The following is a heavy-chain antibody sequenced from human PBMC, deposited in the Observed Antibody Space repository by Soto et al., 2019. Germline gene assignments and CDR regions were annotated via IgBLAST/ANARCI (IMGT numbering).Heavy chain of an antibody. CDR1: GFTFSGSA. Sequence: EVQLVESGGGLVQPGGSLTLSCAASGFTFSGSAMHWVRQASGNGLEWVGRSRSKANSYATAYAASVKGRFTISRDDSKSTAYLQMNSLITEDTAVYCCTGHDRRCHGCYWCQGTLATVSS. J-gene: IGHJ1*01. CDR2: SRSKANSYAT. D-gene: IGHD2-15*01. V-gene: IGHV3-73*01. CDR3: TGHDRRCHGCY.